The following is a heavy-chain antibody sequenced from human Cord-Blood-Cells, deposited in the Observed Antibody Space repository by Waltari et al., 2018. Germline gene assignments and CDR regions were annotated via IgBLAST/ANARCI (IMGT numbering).Heavy chain of an antibody. V-gene: IGHV1-2*04. CDR2: INPNSGGT. J-gene: IGHJ3*02. Sequence: QVQLVQSGAEVKKPGASVKVSCKASGYTFTGYYMHWVRQAPGQGLEWMGWINPNSGGTNYAQKFQGWVTMTRDTSISTAYMELSRLRSDDTAVYYCARGRSVTILRPALNRDAFDIWGQGTMVTVSS. CDR3: ARGRSVTILRPALNRDAFDI. CDR1: GYTFTGYY. D-gene: IGHD3-3*01.